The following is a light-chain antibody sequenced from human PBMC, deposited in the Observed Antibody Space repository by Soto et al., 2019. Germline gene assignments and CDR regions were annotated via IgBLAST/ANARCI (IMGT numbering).Light chain of an antibody. CDR2: EGS. CDR1: SSDVGNYNL. V-gene: IGLV2-23*01. Sequence: QSALTQPASVSGSPGQSITSSCTGTSSDVGNYNLVSWYQQHPGKAPKLMIYEGSKRPSGVSNRFSGSKSGNTASLTISGLQAEDEADYYCCSYAGSSTDVFGTGTKVTVL. J-gene: IGLJ1*01. CDR3: CSYAGSSTDV.